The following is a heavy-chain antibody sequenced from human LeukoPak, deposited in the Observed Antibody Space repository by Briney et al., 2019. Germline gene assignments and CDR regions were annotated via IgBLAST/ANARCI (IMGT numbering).Heavy chain of an antibody. Sequence: GGSLRLSCAASGFTFRSYWMHWVRQAPGKGLVWVSRINNDGSNTTYADSVKGRFTISRDNAKNTLYLQMNSLRAEDTAVYYCARRLGYCTGGSGTCYSSDALDIWGQGTMVTVSS. CDR2: INNDGSNT. V-gene: IGHV3-74*01. J-gene: IGHJ3*02. D-gene: IGHD2-8*02. CDR1: GFTFRSYW. CDR3: ARRLGYCTGGSGTCYSSDALDI.